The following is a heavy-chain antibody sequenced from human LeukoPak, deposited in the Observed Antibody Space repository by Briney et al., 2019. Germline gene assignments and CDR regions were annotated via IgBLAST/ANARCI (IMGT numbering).Heavy chain of an antibody. J-gene: IGHJ4*03. D-gene: IGHD5-24*01. V-gene: IGHV3-11*03. Sequence: GGSLRLSCAASGFTFSDYYMSWIRQAPGKGLEWVSYISSSSSYTNYADSVKGRFTISRDNAKNSLYLQMNSLRAEDTAVYYCARQEGFRRDGYNYYFDYWGQGTMVTVSS. CDR2: ISSSSSYT. CDR3: ARQEGFRRDGYNYYFDY. CDR1: GFTFSDYY.